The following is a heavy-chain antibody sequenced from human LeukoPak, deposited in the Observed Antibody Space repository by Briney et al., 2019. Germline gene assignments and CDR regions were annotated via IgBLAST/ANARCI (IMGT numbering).Heavy chain of an antibody. J-gene: IGHJ3*02. Sequence: GESLKISCKGSGYSFTSYWIGWVRQMPGKGLEWMGIIYPGDSDTRYSPSFQGQVTISADKSISTPYLQWSSLKASDTAMYYCARSGYYGSGSLTNAFDIWGQGTMVTVSS. CDR1: GYSFTSYW. CDR2: IYPGDSDT. CDR3: ARSGYYGSGSLTNAFDI. D-gene: IGHD3-10*01. V-gene: IGHV5-51*01.